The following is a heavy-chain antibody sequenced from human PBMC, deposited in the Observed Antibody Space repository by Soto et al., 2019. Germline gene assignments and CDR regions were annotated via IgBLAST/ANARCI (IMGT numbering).Heavy chain of an antibody. CDR1: GYTFTSYG. Sequence: ASVKVSCKXSGYTFTSYGISWVRQAPGQGLEWMGWNSAYNGNTNYAQKLQGRVTMNPDTSTSPAKMEMRSLRSDDTAVYYCARDPARYCSGVSCNPGPDYWGQGILVTVS. CDR2: NSAYNGNT. V-gene: IGHV1-18*04. J-gene: IGHJ4*02. D-gene: IGHD2-15*01. CDR3: ARDPARYCSGVSCNPGPDY.